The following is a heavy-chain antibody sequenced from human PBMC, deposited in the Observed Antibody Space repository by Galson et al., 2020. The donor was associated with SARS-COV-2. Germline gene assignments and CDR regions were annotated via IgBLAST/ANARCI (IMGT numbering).Heavy chain of an antibody. CDR3: ARVPLGTNIHYYHYYEMDV. CDR1: GGSFTGYY. CDR2: ITHSGIT. J-gene: IGHJ6*02. V-gene: IGHV4-34*01. D-gene: IGHD1-1*01. Sequence: SETLTLTCAASGGSFTGYYWTWIRQPPGKGLEWIGEITHSGITNSNPSLKSRVTMSVDTSKNHFSLNLSSVTAADTATYYCARVPLGTNIHYYHYYEMDVWGQGTTVTVSS.